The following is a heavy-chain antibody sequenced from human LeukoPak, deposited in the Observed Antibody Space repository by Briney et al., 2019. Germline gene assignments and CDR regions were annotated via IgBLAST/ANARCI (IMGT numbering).Heavy chain of an antibody. V-gene: IGHV4-59*01. Sequence: SETLSLTCTGSGGSISSYYWSWIRQPPGKGLEWIGYIYYSGSTNYNPSLKSRVTISVDTSKNQFSLKLSSVTAADTAVYYCARGGAYSSSWYHYYFHYWGQGTLVTVSS. CDR1: GGSISSYY. D-gene: IGHD6-13*01. CDR3: ARGGAYSSSWYHYYFHY. J-gene: IGHJ4*02. CDR2: IYYSGST.